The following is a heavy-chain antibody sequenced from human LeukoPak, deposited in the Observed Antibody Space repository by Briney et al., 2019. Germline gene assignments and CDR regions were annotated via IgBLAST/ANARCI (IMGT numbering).Heavy chain of an antibody. V-gene: IGHV3-7*01. Sequence: PGGSLRLSCAASGFTFSSYWMSWVRQAPGKGLEWVANIRYDGSEKYSVDSVKVRFTISRDNAKNSLYLQMNSLRAEDTAVYYCARDSVTLFDYWGQGTLVTVSS. CDR3: ARDSVTLFDY. D-gene: IGHD5/OR15-5a*01. CDR1: GFTFSSYW. CDR2: IRYDGSEK. J-gene: IGHJ4*02.